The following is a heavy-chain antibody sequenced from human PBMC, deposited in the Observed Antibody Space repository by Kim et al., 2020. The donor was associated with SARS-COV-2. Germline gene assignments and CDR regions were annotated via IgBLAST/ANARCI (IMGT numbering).Heavy chain of an antibody. J-gene: IGHJ4*02. Sequence: IYARKFQGRDTMAEDTSTGTAYMELSSLRSEDTAVYYCATDKSAYDGFDYWGQGTLVTVSS. D-gene: IGHD5-12*01. CDR3: ATDKSAYDGFDY. V-gene: IGHV1-24*01.